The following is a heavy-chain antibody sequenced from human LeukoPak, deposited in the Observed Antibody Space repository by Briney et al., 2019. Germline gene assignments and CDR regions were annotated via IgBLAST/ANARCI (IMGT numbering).Heavy chain of an antibody. V-gene: IGHV1-18*04. CDR3: ARDKYPRRDSSGYYREYFQH. CDR1: GYTFTGYY. Sequence: GASVKVSCKASGYTFTGYYMHWVRQAPGQGLEWMGWISAYNGNTNYAQKLQGRVTMTTDTSTSTAYMELRSLRSDDTAVYYCARDKYPRRDSSGYYREYFQHWGQGTLVTVSS. CDR2: ISAYNGNT. D-gene: IGHD3-22*01. J-gene: IGHJ1*01.